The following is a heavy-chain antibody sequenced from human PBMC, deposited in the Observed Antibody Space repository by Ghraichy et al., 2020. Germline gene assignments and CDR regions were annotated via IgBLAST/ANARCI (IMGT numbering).Heavy chain of an antibody. Sequence: ASVKVSCKASGYTFTSYYMHWVRQAPGQGLEWMGIINPSGGSTSYAQKFQGRVTMTRDTSTSTVYMELSSLRSEDTAVYYCARCLGVYDFSPGGSPYYYYGMDVWGQGTTVTVSS. D-gene: IGHD3-3*01. J-gene: IGHJ6*02. CDR1: GYTFTSYY. CDR2: INPSGGST. CDR3: ARCLGVYDFSPGGSPYYYYGMDV. V-gene: IGHV1-46*01.